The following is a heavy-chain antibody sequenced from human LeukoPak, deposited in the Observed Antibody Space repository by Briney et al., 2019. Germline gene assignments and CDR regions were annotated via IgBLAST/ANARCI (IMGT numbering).Heavy chain of an antibody. D-gene: IGHD2-2*01. J-gene: IGHJ4*02. CDR3: AKDHAVVVPAAFE. Sequence: GGSLRLSCAASGFTFSSYSMNWVRQAPGKGLEWVSSISSSSSYIYYADSVKGRFTISRDNAKNSLYLQMNSLRAGDTAVYYCAKDHAVVVPAAFEWGQGTLVTVSS. V-gene: IGHV3-21*04. CDR2: ISSSSSYI. CDR1: GFTFSSYS.